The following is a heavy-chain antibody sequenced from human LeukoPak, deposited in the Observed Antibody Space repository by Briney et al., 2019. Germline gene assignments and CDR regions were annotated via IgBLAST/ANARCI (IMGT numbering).Heavy chain of an antibody. CDR3: ARGGSWFGP. CDR2: IYYSGST. J-gene: IGHJ5*02. CDR1: GGSISSYY. Sequence: SETLSLTCTVSGGSISSYYWSWIRQPPGKGLEWIGYIYYSGSTNYNPSLKSRVTISVDTSKNQFSLKLSSVTAADTAVYYCARGGSWFGPWGQGTLVTVSS. V-gene: IGHV4-59*01. D-gene: IGHD2-15*01.